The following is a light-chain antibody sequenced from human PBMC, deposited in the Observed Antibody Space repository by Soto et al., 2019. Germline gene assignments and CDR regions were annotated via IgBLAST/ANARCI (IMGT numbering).Light chain of an antibody. CDR2: SNN. CDR3: GSWDSSLSAYV. CDR1: SSNIGRNM. Sequence: QSVLTQSPSASGTPGQRVVISCSGSSSNIGRNMVNWYQQLPGTAPKLLIYSNNQRPSGVPDRFSGSKSGTSASLAITGFQTGDEADYYCGSWDSSLSAYVFGTGTKVTVL. V-gene: IGLV1-44*01. J-gene: IGLJ1*01.